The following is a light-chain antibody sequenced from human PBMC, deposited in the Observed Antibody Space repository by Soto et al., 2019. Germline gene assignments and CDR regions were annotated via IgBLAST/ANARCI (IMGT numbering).Light chain of an antibody. CDR2: DAS. Sequence: EIVLTQSPSTLSFSPLEIATLSCRASQSVSSYLAWYQQKPGQAPRLLIYDASDRATGIPARFSGSGSGTDFTLTISSLEPEDFAVYYCQQRSNWPLTFGGGTKVDIK. V-gene: IGKV3-11*01. J-gene: IGKJ4*01. CDR3: QQRSNWPLT. CDR1: QSVSSY.